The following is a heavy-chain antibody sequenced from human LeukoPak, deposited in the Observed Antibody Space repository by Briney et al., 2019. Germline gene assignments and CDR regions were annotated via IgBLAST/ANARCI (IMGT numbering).Heavy chain of an antibody. V-gene: IGHV3-21*01. J-gene: IGHJ3*02. D-gene: IGHD2-21*02. CDR1: GFTVSSYS. CDR3: ARVFCGGDCSDAFDI. Sequence: GGSLRLSCAASGFTVSSYSMNWVRQAPGKALEWVSSISSSSSYIYYADSVKGRFTISRDNAKNSLYLQMNSLRAEDTAVYYCARVFCGGDCSDAFDIWGKGTMVTVSS. CDR2: ISSSSSYI.